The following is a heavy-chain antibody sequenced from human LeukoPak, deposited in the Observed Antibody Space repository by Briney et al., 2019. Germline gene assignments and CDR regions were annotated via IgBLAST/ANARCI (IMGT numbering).Heavy chain of an antibody. V-gene: IGHV3-21*01. Sequence: ETLSLTCAVYGGSFSGYYWSWVRQAPGKGLEWVSSISSSGNYIYYAGSMRGRFTISRDNAKNSVYLQMSSLRAEDTAVYYCAGHPAEMNTLWGQGTLVTVSS. CDR2: ISSSGNYI. J-gene: IGHJ4*02. CDR1: GGSFSGYY. CDR3: AGHPAEMNTL. D-gene: IGHD5-24*01.